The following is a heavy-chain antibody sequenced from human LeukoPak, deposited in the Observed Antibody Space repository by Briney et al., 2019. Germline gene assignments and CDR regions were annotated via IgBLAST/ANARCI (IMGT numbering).Heavy chain of an antibody. D-gene: IGHD5-18*01. V-gene: IGHV3-30-3*01. Sequence: GGSLRLSCAASGFTYSSHNMHWVRQAPCKRLEWVALISYDGSNKYYADSVKGRFTISRDNSKNTLYLQMNSLRAEDTAVYHCARDQGYSYGHSFDYWGQGTLVTVSS. CDR3: ARDQGYSYGHSFDY. CDR2: ISYDGSNK. CDR1: GFTYSSHN. J-gene: IGHJ4*02.